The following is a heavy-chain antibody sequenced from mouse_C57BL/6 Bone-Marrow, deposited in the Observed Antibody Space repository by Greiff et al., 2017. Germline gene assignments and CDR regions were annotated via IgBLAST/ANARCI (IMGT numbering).Heavy chain of an antibody. Sequence: EVQLQQSGPVLVKPGASVKMSCKASGYTFTDYYMNWVKQSHGKSLEWIGVINPYNGGTSYNQKFKGKATLTVDKSSSTAYMELNSLTSEDSAVYYCARGGDYGSSYGDYFDYWGQGTTLTVSS. CDR3: ARGGDYGSSYGDYFDY. CDR1: GYTFTDYY. J-gene: IGHJ2*01. CDR2: INPYNGGT. V-gene: IGHV1-19*01. D-gene: IGHD1-1*01.